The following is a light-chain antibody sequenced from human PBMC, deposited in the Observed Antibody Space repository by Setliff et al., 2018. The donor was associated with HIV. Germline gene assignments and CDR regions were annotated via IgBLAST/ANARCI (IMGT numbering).Light chain of an antibody. CDR3: SSYTTSNTYV. V-gene: IGLV2-11*01. Sequence: QSALTQPRSVSGSPGQSVTISCTGTSSDVGGYNYVSWYQQHRLGPGPAPKLMIYEVSYRPSGVPDRFSGSKSVNTASLTISGLQAEDEADYYCSSYTTSNTYVFGTGTKVTVL. CDR1: SSDVGGYNY. J-gene: IGLJ1*01. CDR2: EVS.